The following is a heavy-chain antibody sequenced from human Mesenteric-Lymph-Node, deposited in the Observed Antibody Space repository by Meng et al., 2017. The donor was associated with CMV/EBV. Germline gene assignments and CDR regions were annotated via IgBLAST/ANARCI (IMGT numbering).Heavy chain of an antibody. Sequence: GGSLRLSCAASGFTFGDYDMSWVRQVPGKGPEWVSGINWNGGSIGYADSVKGRFTISRDNAKNSLYLQMNSLRAEDTALYYCARDLVASWSAYDMWGQGTMVTVSS. CDR1: GFTFGDYD. CDR2: INWNGGSI. CDR3: ARDLVASWSAYDM. J-gene: IGHJ3*02. D-gene: IGHD2-2*01. V-gene: IGHV3-20*04.